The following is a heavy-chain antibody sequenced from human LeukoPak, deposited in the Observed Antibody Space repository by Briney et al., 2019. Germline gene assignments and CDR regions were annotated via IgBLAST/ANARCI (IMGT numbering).Heavy chain of an antibody. Sequence: KPSETLSLTCAVSGYSISSGYYWGWIRQPPGKGMDWIGSIYHSGSTYYNPSLKSRVTISVDTSKNQLSLKLSTVTAADTAVYYCAGRAGSYSPWHGMDVWGKGTTVTVSS. D-gene: IGHD3-10*01. CDR1: GYSISSGYY. CDR3: AGRAGSYSPWHGMDV. J-gene: IGHJ6*04. V-gene: IGHV4-38-2*01. CDR2: IYHSGST.